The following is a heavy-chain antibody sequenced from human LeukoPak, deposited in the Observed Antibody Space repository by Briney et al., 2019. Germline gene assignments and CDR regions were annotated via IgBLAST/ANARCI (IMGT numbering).Heavy chain of an antibody. D-gene: IGHD3-22*01. J-gene: IGHJ3*02. V-gene: IGHV3-30-3*01. CDR1: GSIFSSYT. CDR3: AREHYYDSSGYYRDFDI. Sequence: GRSLRLSCAASGSIFSSYTVHWVRQAPGKGLEWVALISYDGSNKYSADSVKGRFTISRDNSKNTLYLQMNSLRAEDTAVYHCAREHYYDSSGYYRDFDIWGQGTMVTVSS. CDR2: ISYDGSNK.